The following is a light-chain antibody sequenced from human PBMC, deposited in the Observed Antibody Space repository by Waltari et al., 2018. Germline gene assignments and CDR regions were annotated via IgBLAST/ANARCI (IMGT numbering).Light chain of an antibody. CDR3: QQYGSSPPSYT. V-gene: IGKV3-20*01. CDR1: QSVSSSY. J-gene: IGKJ2*01. CDR2: GES. Sequence: EIVLTQSPGTLSLSPGERATLSCRASQSVSSSYLAWYQQKPGQAPRLLIYGESSRATGIPDRFSGSGSGTDFTLTISRLEPEDFAVYYCQQYGSSPPSYTFGQGTKLEIK.